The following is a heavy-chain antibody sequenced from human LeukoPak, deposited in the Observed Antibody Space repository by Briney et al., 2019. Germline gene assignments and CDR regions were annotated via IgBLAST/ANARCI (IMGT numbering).Heavy chain of an antibody. D-gene: IGHD3-10*01. CDR3: VRYYYTSGSYSYFDY. V-gene: IGHV4-31*03. J-gene: IGHJ4*02. CDR2: IYYSGSA. CDR1: GVSISRSFYY. Sequence: SETLSLTCSVSGVSISRSFYYWGWIRQHPGKGLELIGYIYYSGSAYYNPSLKSRVTISIDTSKNQFSLQLSSVTAADTAVYYCVRYYYTSGSYSYFDYWGQGTLVTVSS.